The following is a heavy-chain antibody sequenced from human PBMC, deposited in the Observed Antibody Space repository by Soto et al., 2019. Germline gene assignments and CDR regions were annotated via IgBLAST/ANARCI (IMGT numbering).Heavy chain of an antibody. D-gene: IGHD2-15*01. V-gene: IGHV3-64*01. Sequence: GGSLRLSCAASGFTFSSYAMHWVRQAPGKGLEYVSAISSNGGSTYYANSVKGRFTISRDNSKNTLYLQMGSLRAEDMAVYYCARDTQYPRGLYCSGGSCYPPEYYYYMDVWGKGTTVTVSS. CDR2: ISSNGGST. CDR3: ARDTQYPRGLYCSGGSCYPPEYYYYMDV. CDR1: GFTFSSYA. J-gene: IGHJ6*03.